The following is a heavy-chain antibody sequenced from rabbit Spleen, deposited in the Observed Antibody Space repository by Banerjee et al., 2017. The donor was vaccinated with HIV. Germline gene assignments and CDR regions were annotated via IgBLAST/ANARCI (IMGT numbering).Heavy chain of an antibody. D-gene: IGHD8-1*01. J-gene: IGHJ4*01. Sequence: QQQLEESGGGLVKPGGTLTLTCKASGIDFSSDSYMRWVRQAPGKGLEWIACIEAGSSAFTYFASWAKGRFIMSRTSSTKVTLQMTSLTVADTATYFCARDAGSGHYIDVYFDLWGPGTLVTVS. CDR3: ARDAGSGHYIDVYFDL. CDR1: GIDFSSDSY. CDR2: IEAGSSAFT. V-gene: IGHV1S45*01.